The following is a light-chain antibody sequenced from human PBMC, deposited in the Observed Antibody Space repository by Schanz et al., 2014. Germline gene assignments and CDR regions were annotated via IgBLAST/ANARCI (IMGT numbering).Light chain of an antibody. Sequence: QSVLTQPPSMSGAPGQRVTISCTGSSSNIGAGYDVHWYQQLPGTAPKLLIYANSNRPSGVPDRFSGSKSGASASLAITGLQPEDEADYYCQSYDNSLSVLYVFGTGTKLTV. CDR1: SSNIGAGYD. CDR2: ANS. J-gene: IGLJ1*01. V-gene: IGLV1-40*01. CDR3: QSYDNSLSVLYV.